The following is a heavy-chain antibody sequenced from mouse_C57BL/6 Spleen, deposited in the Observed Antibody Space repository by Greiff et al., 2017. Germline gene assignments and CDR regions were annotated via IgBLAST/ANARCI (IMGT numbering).Heavy chain of an antibody. Sequence: EVKLVESGAELVRPGASVKLSCTASGFNIKDDYMHWVKQRPEQGLEWIGWIDPENGDTEYASKFQGKATITADTSSNTAYLQLSSLTSEDTAVYYCTTGSSVAYWGQGTLVTVSA. CDR3: TTGSSVAY. CDR2: IDPENGDT. V-gene: IGHV14-4*01. J-gene: IGHJ3*01. CDR1: GFNIKDDY. D-gene: IGHD1-1*01.